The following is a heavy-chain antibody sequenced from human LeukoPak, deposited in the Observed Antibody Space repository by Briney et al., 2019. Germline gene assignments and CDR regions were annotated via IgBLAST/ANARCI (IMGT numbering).Heavy chain of an antibody. V-gene: IGHV1-2*02. CDR2: INPNSGGT. D-gene: IGHD2-2*01. J-gene: IGHJ5*02. CDR3: ARVEGYCSSTSCYRNWFDP. CDR1: GYTFTGYY. Sequence: ASVKGSCKASGYTFTGYYMHWVRQAPGQGLEWMGWINPNSGGTNYAQKFQGRVTMTRDTSISTAYMELSRLRSDDTAVYYCARVEGYCSSTSCYRNWFDPWGQGTLVTVSS.